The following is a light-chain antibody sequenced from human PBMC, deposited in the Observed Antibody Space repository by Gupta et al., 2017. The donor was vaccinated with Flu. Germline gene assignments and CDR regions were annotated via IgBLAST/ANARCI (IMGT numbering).Light chain of an antibody. Sequence: SVLTPPPSVSGAPGPTVTMSRTVSCSDIGADYDVHWYHHLPGTAPRLLIYGNSNRPSGVPDRFSGSKSGTSAALAITGLQAEDEADYYCQSYDSSLSGSVFGGGTKLTVL. J-gene: IGLJ3*02. CDR1: CSDIGADYD. V-gene: IGLV1-40*01. CDR3: QSYDSSLSGSV. CDR2: GNS.